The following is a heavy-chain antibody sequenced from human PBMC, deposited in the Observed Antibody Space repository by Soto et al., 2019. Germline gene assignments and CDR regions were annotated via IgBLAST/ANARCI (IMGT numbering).Heavy chain of an antibody. CDR2: ISSSSSYI. V-gene: IGHV3-21*01. Sequence: GGSLRLSCAASGFTFSSYSMNWVRQAPGKGLEWVSSISSSSSYIYYADSVKGRFTISRDNAKNSLYLQMNSLRAEDTAVYYCARDSDGGIAFDIWGQGTMVTVSS. J-gene: IGHJ3*02. D-gene: IGHD2-15*01. CDR1: GFTFSSYS. CDR3: ARDSDGGIAFDI.